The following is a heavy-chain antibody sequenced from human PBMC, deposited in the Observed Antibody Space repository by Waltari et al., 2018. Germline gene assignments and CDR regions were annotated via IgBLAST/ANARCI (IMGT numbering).Heavy chain of an antibody. D-gene: IGHD3-10*01. Sequence: QLQLQESGPGLVKPSENLSLTCTVSGGSISSSSYYWGRIRQPPGKGLAWTGGTYYRGSTYYNPSLKSRVTISVDTSKTQFSLKLSSVTAADTAVYYCARLPVWFGDHNWFDPWGQGTLVTVSS. CDR3: ARLPVWFGDHNWFDP. J-gene: IGHJ5*02. V-gene: IGHV4-39*01. CDR1: GGSISSSSYY. CDR2: TYYRGST.